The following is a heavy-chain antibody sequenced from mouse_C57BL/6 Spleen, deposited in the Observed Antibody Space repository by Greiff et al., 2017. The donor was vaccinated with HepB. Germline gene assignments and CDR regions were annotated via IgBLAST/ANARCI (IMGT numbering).Heavy chain of an antibody. J-gene: IGHJ1*03. V-gene: IGHV1-7*01. CDR2: INPSSGYT. CDR1: GYTFTSYW. Sequence: QVQLQQSGAELAKPGASVKLSCKASGYTFTSYWMHWVNQRPGQGLEWIGYINPSSGYTKYNQKFKDKATLTADKSSSTAYMQLSSLTFEASAVYYGSRHSGTSVVATVYFDGWGTGTTVTVSS. D-gene: IGHD1-1*01. CDR3: SRHSGTSVVATVYFDG.